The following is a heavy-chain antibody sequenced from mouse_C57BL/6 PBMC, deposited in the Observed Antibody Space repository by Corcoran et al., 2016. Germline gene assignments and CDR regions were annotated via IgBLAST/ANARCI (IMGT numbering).Heavy chain of an antibody. CDR3: ARGLTEYAMDY. D-gene: IGHD4-1*01. J-gene: IGHJ4*01. V-gene: IGHV3-6*01. CDR2: ISYDGSN. CDR1: GYSITSGYY. Sequence: DVQLQESGPGLVKPSQSLSLTCSVTGYSITSGYYWNWIRQFPGNKLEWMGYISYDGSNNYNPSLKNRISITRDTSKNQFFLKLNSVTTEDTATYYCARGLTEYAMDYWGQGTSVTVSS.